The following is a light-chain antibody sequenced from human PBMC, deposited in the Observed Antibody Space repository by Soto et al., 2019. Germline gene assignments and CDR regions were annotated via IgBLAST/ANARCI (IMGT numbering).Light chain of an antibody. CDR2: DTS. J-gene: IGLJ1*01. CDR1: GSNIANNY. Sequence: SVLTQPPSVSAAPGQRVTISCSGSGSNIANNYISWFQQVPGTAPKLLIYDTSQRLSGIPDRFSASKSGTSATLGITGLQTGDEADYYCGTWDSSLNAYVFGSGTKVTVL. CDR3: GTWDSSLNAYV. V-gene: IGLV1-51*01.